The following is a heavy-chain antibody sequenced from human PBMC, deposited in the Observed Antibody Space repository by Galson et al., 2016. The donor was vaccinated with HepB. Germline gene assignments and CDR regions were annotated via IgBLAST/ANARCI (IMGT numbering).Heavy chain of an antibody. Sequence: SVKVSRKASGYTFTNYGISWVRQAPGQGLEWMAWINPNNGDTKYAQKVQGRGTLTTDTSTSTVYMDLRSLRPDDTAVYYCARDLKYSFESSGRSAFWGQGTQVTVSS. CDR2: INPNNGDT. J-gene: IGHJ4*02. CDR1: GYTFTNYG. V-gene: IGHV1-18*01. D-gene: IGHD3-22*01. CDR3: ARDLKYSFESSGRSAF.